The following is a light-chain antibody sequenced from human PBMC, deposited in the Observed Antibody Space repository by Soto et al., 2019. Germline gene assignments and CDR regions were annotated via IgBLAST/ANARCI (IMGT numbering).Light chain of an antibody. CDR1: NIGSKS. CDR3: QVWDSSSDQNVV. V-gene: IGLV3-21*04. J-gene: IGLJ2*01. Sequence: SYELTQPPSVSVAPGKTARITCGGNNIGSKSVHWYRQKPGQAPVLVIYYDSDRPSGIPERFSGSNSGNTATLTISRVEAGDEADYYCQVWDSSSDQNVVFGGGTKLTVL. CDR2: YDS.